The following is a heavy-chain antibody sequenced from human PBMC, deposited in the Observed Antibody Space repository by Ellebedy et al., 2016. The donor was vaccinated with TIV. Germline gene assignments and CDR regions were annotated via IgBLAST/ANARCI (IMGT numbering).Heavy chain of an antibody. CDR2: IKSDESST. J-gene: IGHJ4*02. V-gene: IGHV3-74*01. CDR3: ARVYSSGWYEGPVDY. D-gene: IGHD6-19*01. CDR1: GYTFSSYW. Sequence: GESLKISCAASGYTFSSYWMHWVRQVPGKGLVWVSHIKSDESSTNYADSVKGRFTISRDNAKNTLFLQMDSLRAEDTAVYYCARVYSSGWYEGPVDYWGQGTLVTVSS.